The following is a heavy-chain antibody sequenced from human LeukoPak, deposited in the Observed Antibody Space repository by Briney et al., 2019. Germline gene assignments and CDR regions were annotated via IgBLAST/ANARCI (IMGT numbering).Heavy chain of an antibody. CDR3: ARQVLGWDDYYDSSGYYYNWFDP. V-gene: IGHV5-51*01. J-gene: IGHJ5*02. Sequence: GESLKISCKGSGYSFTSYWIGWVRQMPGKGLEWMGIIYPGDSDTRYSPSFQGQVTISADKSISTAYLQWSSLKASDTAMYYCARQVLGWDDYYDSSGYYYNWFDPWGLGTLVTVSS. D-gene: IGHD3-22*01. CDR1: GYSFTSYW. CDR2: IYPGDSDT.